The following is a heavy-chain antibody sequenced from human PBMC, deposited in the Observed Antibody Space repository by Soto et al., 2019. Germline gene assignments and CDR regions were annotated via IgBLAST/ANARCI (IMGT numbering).Heavy chain of an antibody. CDR1: GGSISSSRSY. J-gene: IGHJ4*02. CDR2: IFYSGST. V-gene: IGHV4-39*01. Sequence: SETLSLTCNVSGGSISSSRSYWAWIRQPPGKGLEWIANIFYSGSTYYNPSLASRVTVSVDTSKNQFSLKLSSVTAADTAVYYCARHLSSSEHFDYWGQGTLVTVSS. D-gene: IGHD6-6*01. CDR3: ARHLSSSEHFDY.